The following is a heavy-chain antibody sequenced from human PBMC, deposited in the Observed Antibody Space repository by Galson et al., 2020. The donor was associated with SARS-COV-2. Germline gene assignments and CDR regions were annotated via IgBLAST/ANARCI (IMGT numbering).Heavy chain of an antibody. V-gene: IGHV3-23*01. CDR1: GFTFSYYA. Sequence: GGSLRLSCVASGFTFSYYAMSWVRQAPGKGLEWVSAISDSGGTTYYADSVEGRFTISRDNSKNTLDLQMNSLRAEDTAIYYCAKGPWERYYFGSGSVYFDYWGQGTLVTVSS. CDR3: AKGPWERYYFGSGSVYFDY. J-gene: IGHJ4*02. D-gene: IGHD3-10*01. CDR2: ISDSGGTT.